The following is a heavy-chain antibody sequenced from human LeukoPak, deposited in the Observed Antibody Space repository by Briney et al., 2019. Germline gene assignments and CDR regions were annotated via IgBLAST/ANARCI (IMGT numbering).Heavy chain of an antibody. J-gene: IGHJ3*02. CDR1: GFTFGDYA. Sequence: GGSLRLSCTASGFTFGDYAMSWVRQAPGKGLEWVGFIRSKAYGGTTKYAASVKGRFTISTDDSKSIAYLQMNSLKTEDTAVYYCARVDYDILTGYLGRRRDRAFDIWGQGTMVTVSS. V-gene: IGHV3-49*04. D-gene: IGHD3-9*01. CDR3: ARVDYDILTGYLGRRRDRAFDI. CDR2: IRSKAYGGTT.